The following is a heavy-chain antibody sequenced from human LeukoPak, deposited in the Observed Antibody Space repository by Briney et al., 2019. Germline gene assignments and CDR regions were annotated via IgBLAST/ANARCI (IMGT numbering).Heavy chain of an antibody. V-gene: IGHV4-34*01. CDR2: IYHSGST. CDR1: GGSFSGYY. D-gene: IGHD3-3*01. J-gene: IGHJ5*02. CDR3: AGVRYDFWSGSNWFDT. Sequence: SESLSLTCAVYGGSFSGYYCSWIRQPPGKGLECLGVIYHSGSTNYNPSLTSRVTISVATSKNQFSLDLSSATAADTAVYYCAGVRYDFWSGSNWFDTWGQGTLVTVSS.